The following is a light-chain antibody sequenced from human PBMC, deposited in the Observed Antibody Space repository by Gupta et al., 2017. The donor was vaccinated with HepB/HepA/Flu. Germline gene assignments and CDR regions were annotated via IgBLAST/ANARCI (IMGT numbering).Light chain of an antibody. V-gene: IGLV1-44*01. Sequence: QSVLTQPPSTSGTPGQRVTISCSGSTSNIGTNTVTWYQQVPGTAPKLLIYSDNQRPSGVPDRFSGSKSGTSASLATNGLQSEDEADYYCAAWDVRYVAFGGGTKLTVL. J-gene: IGLJ2*01. CDR3: AAWDVRYVA. CDR2: SDN. CDR1: TSNIGTNT.